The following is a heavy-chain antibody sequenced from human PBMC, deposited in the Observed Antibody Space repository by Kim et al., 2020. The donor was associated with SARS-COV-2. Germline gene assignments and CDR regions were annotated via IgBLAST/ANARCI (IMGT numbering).Heavy chain of an antibody. CDR1: GGSISSTTYF. Sequence: SETLSLTCTVSGGSISSTTYFWGWIRQPPGKGLESIGSISYSGSTYYNPSLKSRVTISLDTSKNHFSLKLTSVTAANAADYYGARRGGSGWGGGDYYFDYWGQGTLVTVSS. J-gene: IGHJ4*02. CDR3: ARRGGSGWGGGDYYFDY. V-gene: IGHV4-39*02. D-gene: IGHD6-19*01. CDR2: ISYSGST.